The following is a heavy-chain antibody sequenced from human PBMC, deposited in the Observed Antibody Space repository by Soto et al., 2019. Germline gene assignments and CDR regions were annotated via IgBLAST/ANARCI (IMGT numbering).Heavy chain of an antibody. CDR3: ARRGYGPGFPYYYGMDV. Sequence: PSETLSLTCTVSGDSMSPYYWSWIRQAPGVGLEWIAYVYYSGYTHYNPSLKSRVTISVDTSKNQFSLKLSSVTAADTAVYYCARRGYGPGFPYYYGMDVWGQGTTVTVSS. J-gene: IGHJ6*02. V-gene: IGHV4-59*01. D-gene: IGHD3-10*01. CDR2: VYYSGYT. CDR1: GDSMSPYY.